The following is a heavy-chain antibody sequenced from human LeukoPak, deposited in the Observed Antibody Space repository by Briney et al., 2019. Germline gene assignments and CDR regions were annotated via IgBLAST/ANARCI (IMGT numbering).Heavy chain of an antibody. J-gene: IGHJ4*02. Sequence: GGSLRLSCAASGFTFSSYAMSWVRQAPGKGLEWVSAISGSGGSTYYADSVKGRFTISRDNSKNTLYLQMNSLRAEDTAVYYCEKVVRYYDFWSGYYTSEQRNQYYFDYWGQGTLVTVSS. D-gene: IGHD3-3*01. CDR2: ISGSGGST. CDR3: EKVVRYYDFWSGYYTSEQRNQYYFDY. CDR1: GFTFSSYA. V-gene: IGHV3-23*01.